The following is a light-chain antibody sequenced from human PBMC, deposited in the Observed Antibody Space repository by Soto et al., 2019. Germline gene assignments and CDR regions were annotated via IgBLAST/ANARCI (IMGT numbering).Light chain of an antibody. J-gene: IGLJ2*01. CDR2: DVS. CDR1: SSDIGGYNY. Sequence: QSALTQPASVSGSPGQSITISCTGTSSDIGGYNYVSWYQQHPGKAPKLMIYDVSNRPSGVSNRFSGSKSGNTAYLTISGLQAEDEAAYYCSSYTSSSTLVVLGGGTKLTVL. CDR3: SSYTSSSTLVV. V-gene: IGLV2-14*01.